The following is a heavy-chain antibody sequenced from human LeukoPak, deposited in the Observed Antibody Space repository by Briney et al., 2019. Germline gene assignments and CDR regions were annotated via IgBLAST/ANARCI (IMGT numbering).Heavy chain of an antibody. Sequence: PGGSLRLSCASSGFTFSGYTMNWVRQAPGKGPDWVSAIRGVGGSAFYADSVKGRFTISRDNSKYKLFLQMNRLRAEDTAVYYCARDPNGDYIGAFDMWGPGTMVTVSS. V-gene: IGHV3-23*01. CDR3: ARDPNGDYIGAFDM. J-gene: IGHJ3*02. D-gene: IGHD4-17*01. CDR2: IRGVGGSA. CDR1: GFTFSGYT.